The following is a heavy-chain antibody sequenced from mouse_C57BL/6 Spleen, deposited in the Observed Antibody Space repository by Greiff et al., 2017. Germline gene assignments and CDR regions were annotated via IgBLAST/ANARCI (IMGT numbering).Heavy chain of an antibody. D-gene: IGHD1-1*01. CDR2: INPSSGYT. Sequence: VQLQQSGAELAKPGASVKLSCKASGYTFTSYWMHWVKQRPGQGLEWIGYINPSSGYTKYNQKFKDKATLTAAKSSSTAYMQLSSLTYEDSAAYYCARWDYCSSYGYWYFDVWGTGTTLTVSS. CDR1: GYTFTSYW. CDR3: ARWDYCSSYGYWYFDV. J-gene: IGHJ1*03. V-gene: IGHV1-7*01.